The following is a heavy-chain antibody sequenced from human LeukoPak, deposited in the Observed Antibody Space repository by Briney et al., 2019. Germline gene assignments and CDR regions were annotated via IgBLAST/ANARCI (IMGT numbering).Heavy chain of an antibody. CDR3: TRARFDEMSELYCSGGSCYSDY. CDR2: IRSKAYGGTT. Sequence: PGRSLRLSCTASGFTFGDYAMSWVRQAPGKGLEWVGFIRSKAYGGTTEYAASVKGRFTISRDDSKSIAYLQMNSLKTEDTAVYYCTRARFDEMSELYCSGGSCYSDYWGQGTLVTVSS. V-gene: IGHV3-49*04. CDR1: GFTFGDYA. D-gene: IGHD2-15*01. J-gene: IGHJ4*02.